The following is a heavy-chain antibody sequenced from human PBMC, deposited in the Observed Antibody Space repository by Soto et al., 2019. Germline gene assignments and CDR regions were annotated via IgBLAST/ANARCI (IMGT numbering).Heavy chain of an antibody. J-gene: IGHJ6*02. CDR3: ARADIVLVPAAVPYGMDV. D-gene: IGHD2-2*01. V-gene: IGHV4-31*03. CDR2: IYYSGST. Sequence: QVQLQESGPGLVKPSQTLSLTCNVSGGSISSGGYYWSWIRQHPGKGLEWIGYIYYSGSTYYNPSLKSRVTISVDTSKNQFSLKLSSVTAADTAVYYCARADIVLVPAAVPYGMDVWGQGTTVTVSS. CDR1: GGSISSGGYY.